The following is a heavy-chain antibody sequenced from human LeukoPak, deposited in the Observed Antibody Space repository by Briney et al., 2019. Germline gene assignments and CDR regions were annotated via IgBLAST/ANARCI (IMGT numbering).Heavy chain of an antibody. CDR2: ITNSGSTI. V-gene: IGHV3-48*03. CDR3: AVRFDY. J-gene: IGHJ4*02. CDR1: GFTFSSYA. Sequence: VGSLRLSCAASGFTFSSYAMNWVRQAPGKGLEWISYITNSGSTIYYADSVKGRFTISRDNAKNSLSLQMDSLRAEDTAVYYCAVRFDYWGQGTLVTVSS.